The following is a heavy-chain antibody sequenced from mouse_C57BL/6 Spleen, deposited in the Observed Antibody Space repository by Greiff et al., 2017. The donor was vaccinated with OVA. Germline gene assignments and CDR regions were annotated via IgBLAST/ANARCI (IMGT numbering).Heavy chain of an antibody. CDR1: GYTFTDYY. Sequence: QVQLKQSGAELVRPGASVKLSCKASGYTFTDYYINWVKQRPGQGLEWIARIYPGSGNTYYNEKFKGKATLTAEKSSSTAYMQLSSLTSEDSAVYFCARSPDAAWFAYWGQGTLVTVSA. D-gene: IGHD2-3*01. J-gene: IGHJ3*01. V-gene: IGHV1-76*01. CDR2: IYPGSGNT. CDR3: ARSPDAAWFAY.